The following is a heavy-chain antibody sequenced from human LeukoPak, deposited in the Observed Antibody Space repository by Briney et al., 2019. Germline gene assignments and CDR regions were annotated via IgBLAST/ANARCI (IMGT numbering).Heavy chain of an antibody. CDR1: GDSVSSNSAA. Sequence: SQTLSLTCAISGDSVSSNSAAWNWIRQSPSRGLEWLGRTYYRSKWYDDYAVSVKSRLTINPDTSKNQFSLHPNSVTPEDTAVYYCARRGPAGSAASGMDVWGQGTTVIVSS. D-gene: IGHD6-25*01. CDR3: ARRGPAGSAASGMDV. J-gene: IGHJ6*02. CDR2: TYYRSKWYD. V-gene: IGHV6-1*01.